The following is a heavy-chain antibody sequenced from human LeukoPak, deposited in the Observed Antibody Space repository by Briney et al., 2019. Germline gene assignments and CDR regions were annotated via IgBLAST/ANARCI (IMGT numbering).Heavy chain of an antibody. CDR2: INPSGGST. D-gene: IGHD3-9*01. CDR1: GYTFTSYY. V-gene: IGHV1-46*01. CDR3: ARDSVPYYDIFAHRVSVAFDI. J-gene: IGHJ3*02. Sequence: ASVKVSCKASGYTFTSYYMHWVRQAPGQGLEWMGIINPSGGSTSYAQKFQGRVTMTRDMSTSTAYMELRSLRSDDTAVYYCARDSVPYYDIFAHRVSVAFDIWGQGTMVTVSS.